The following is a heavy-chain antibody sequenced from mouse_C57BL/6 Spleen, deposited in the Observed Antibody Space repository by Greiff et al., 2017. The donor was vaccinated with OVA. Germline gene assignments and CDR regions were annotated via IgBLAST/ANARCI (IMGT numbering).Heavy chain of an antibody. D-gene: IGHD1-1*01. Sequence: VQLQQSGPELVKPGASVTMSCKASGYTFTDYNMHWVKQSHGKSLEWIGYINPNNGGTSYNQKFKGKATLTVNKSSSTAYMELRSLTSEDSAVYYCAREDYYGSSYAMDYWGQGTSVTVSS. CDR2: INPNNGGT. CDR3: AREDYYGSSYAMDY. J-gene: IGHJ4*01. CDR1: GYTFTDYN. V-gene: IGHV1-22*01.